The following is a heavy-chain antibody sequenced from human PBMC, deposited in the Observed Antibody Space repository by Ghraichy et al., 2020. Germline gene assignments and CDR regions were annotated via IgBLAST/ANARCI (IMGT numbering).Heavy chain of an antibody. V-gene: IGHV3-23*01. CDR3: AKMGTATIPGWFRGMTDY. D-gene: IGHD3-10*01. CDR2: IGGSGDNT. Sequence: GGSLRLSCAASGFTFSSYAMNWVRQAPGKGLEWVSAIGGSGDNTYYADSVKGRFTISRDNSKNTLYLQLNSLRAEDTAVYYCAKMGTATIPGWFRGMTDYWGQGTLVTVSS. J-gene: IGHJ4*02. CDR1: GFTFSSYA.